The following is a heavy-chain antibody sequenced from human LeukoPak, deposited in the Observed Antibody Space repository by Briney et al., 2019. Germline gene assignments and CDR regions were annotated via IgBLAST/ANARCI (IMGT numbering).Heavy chain of an antibody. Sequence: PGGSLRLSCAASGFTFSNAWMSWVRQAPGKGREWVGRIKSKTDGGTTDYAAPVKGRFTISRDDSKNTLYLQMNSLKTEDTAVYYCTLGDPYGSGSYFDYWGQGTLVTVSS. CDR3: TLGDPYGSGSYFDY. D-gene: IGHD3-10*01. J-gene: IGHJ4*02. CDR2: IKSKTDGGTT. CDR1: GFTFSNAW. V-gene: IGHV3-15*01.